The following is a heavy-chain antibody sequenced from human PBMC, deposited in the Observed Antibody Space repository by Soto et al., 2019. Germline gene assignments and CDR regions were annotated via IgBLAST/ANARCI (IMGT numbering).Heavy chain of an antibody. D-gene: IGHD6-13*01. CDR3: ARGNIAAAADTLAY. Sequence: ASVKVSCKASGYTFTSYGISLVRQAPVQVLELIVWIIAYNFNTNYSQKLQGRFTITTYTSTITSYIELMSLISDDTSVYYCARGNIAAAADTLAYWGQGTMVTVSS. CDR1: GYTFTSYG. CDR2: IIAYNFNT. V-gene: IGHV1-18*01. J-gene: IGHJ4*02.